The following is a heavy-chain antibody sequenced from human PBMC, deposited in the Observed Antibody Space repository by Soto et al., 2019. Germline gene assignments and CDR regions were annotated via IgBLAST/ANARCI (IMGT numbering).Heavy chain of an antibody. D-gene: IGHD3-10*01. CDR2: INHSGST. CDR1: GGTFSGYY. CDR3: ARGGVLLRFRESPSWFDP. J-gene: IGHJ5*02. Sequence: SETLSLTCAVYGGTFSGYYCSWIRQPPGKGLEWIGEINHSGSTNYNPSLKSRVTISVDTSKNQFSLKMTPVTPADTAVYYPARGGVLLRFRESPSWFDPWAPGTLVTVS. V-gene: IGHV4-34*01.